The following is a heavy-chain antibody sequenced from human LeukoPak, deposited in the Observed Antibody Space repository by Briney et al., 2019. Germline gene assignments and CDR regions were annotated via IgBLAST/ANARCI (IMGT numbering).Heavy chain of an antibody. Sequence: TGGSLRLSCAASGFTFSSYGMHWVRQAPGKGLEWVAVIWYDGSNKYYADSVKGRFTISRDNSKNTLYLQMNSLRAEDTAVYYCARCDGTYQTYYYGMDVWGQGTTVTVSS. V-gene: IGHV3-33*01. D-gene: IGHD1-1*01. J-gene: IGHJ6*02. CDR2: IWYDGSNK. CDR3: ARCDGTYQTYYYGMDV. CDR1: GFTFSSYG.